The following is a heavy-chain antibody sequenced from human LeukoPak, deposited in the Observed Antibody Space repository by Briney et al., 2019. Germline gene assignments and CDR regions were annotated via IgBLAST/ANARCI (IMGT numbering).Heavy chain of an antibody. CDR1: GFTFSSYG. Sequence: GGSLRLSCVASGFTFSSYGMHWVRQAPGKGLEWEAFISYDGSNRYYVDSVKGRFTISRDNAKNSLYLQMNSLRDEDTAVYYCAREQLRYFALDYWGQGTLVTVSS. CDR3: AREQLRYFALDY. J-gene: IGHJ4*02. CDR2: ISYDGSNR. D-gene: IGHD3-9*01. V-gene: IGHV3-30*03.